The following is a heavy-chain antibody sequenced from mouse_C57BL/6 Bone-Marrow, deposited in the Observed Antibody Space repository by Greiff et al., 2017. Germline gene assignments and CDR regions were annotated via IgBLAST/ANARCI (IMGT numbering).Heavy chain of an antibody. D-gene: IGHD2-12*01. J-gene: IGHJ1*03. CDR2: INYDGSST. V-gene: IGHV5-16*01. CDR1: GFTFSDYY. Sequence: DVHLVESEGGLVQPGRSMKLSCTASGFTFSDYYMAWVRQVPEKGLEWVANINYDGSSTYYLDSLKSRFTISRDNAKNILYLQMSSLKSEDTATYYCARARPYALYCYFDVWAQGPRSPSPQ. CDR3: ARARPYALYCYFDV.